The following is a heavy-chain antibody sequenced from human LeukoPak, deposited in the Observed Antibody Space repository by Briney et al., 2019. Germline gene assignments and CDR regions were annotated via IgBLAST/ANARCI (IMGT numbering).Heavy chain of an antibody. V-gene: IGHV4-59*08. CDR3: ARHYGP. CDR1: GGSISNYY. CDR2: IYYSGST. J-gene: IGHJ4*02. D-gene: IGHD3-10*01. Sequence: SETLSLTCTVSGGSISNYYWSWIRQPPGKGLEWIGHIYYSGSTYYNPSLKSRVTISVDTSKNQFSLKLNSVTATDTAVYYCARHYGPWGQGTLVTVSS.